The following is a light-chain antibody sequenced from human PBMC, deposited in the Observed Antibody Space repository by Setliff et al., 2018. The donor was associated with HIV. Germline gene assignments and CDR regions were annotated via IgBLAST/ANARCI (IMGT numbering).Light chain of an antibody. V-gene: IGLV2-23*01. J-gene: IGLJ1*01. CDR1: SSDVGNYNF. Sequence: QSVLTQPASVSGSPGQSITISCTGTSSDVGNYNFVSWYQQHPGKAPKLMIYEGSKRPSGVSNRFFGSKSGYTASLTISGLQAEDEADYYCCSYAGSTLYVFGTGTKVTVL. CDR2: EGS. CDR3: CSYAGSTLYV.